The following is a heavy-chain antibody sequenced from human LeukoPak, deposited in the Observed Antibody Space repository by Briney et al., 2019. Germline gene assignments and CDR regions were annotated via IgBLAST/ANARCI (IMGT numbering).Heavy chain of an antibody. Sequence: GRSLRLSCAASGFSSSNYGMHWVRQAPGKGLEWVANIWYDGTNKYYADSVKGRFTISRDNSKNTLYLQMNSLRVEDTAVYYCARASAGVATIDYWGQGTLVTVSA. CDR3: ARASAGVATIDY. CDR1: GFSSSNYG. V-gene: IGHV3-33*01. CDR2: IWYDGTNK. J-gene: IGHJ4*02. D-gene: IGHD5-12*01.